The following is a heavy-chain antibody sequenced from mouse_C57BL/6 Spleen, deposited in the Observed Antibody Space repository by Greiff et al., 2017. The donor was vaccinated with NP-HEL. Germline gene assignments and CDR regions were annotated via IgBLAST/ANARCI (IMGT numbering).Heavy chain of an antibody. V-gene: IGHV1-54*01. J-gene: IGHJ2*01. CDR2: INPGSGGT. CDR1: GYAFTNYL. Sequence: VQLQQSGAELVRPGTSVKVSCKASGYAFTNYLIEWVKQRPGQGLEWIGVINPGSGGTNYNEKFKGKATLTADKSSSTAYMQLSSLTSEDSAVYFCARSGSTGVGGYFDYWGQGTTLTVSS. CDR3: ARSGSTGVGGYFDY. D-gene: IGHD4-1*02.